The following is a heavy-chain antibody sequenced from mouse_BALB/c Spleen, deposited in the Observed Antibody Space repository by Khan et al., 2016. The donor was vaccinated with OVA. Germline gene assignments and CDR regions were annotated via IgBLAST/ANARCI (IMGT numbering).Heavy chain of an antibody. V-gene: IGHV1-7*01. CDR1: GYTFTNYW. CDR3: VNHGSSSAWFTY. J-gene: IGHJ3*01. Sequence: VQLQQSGAELAKPGASVKMSCKASGYTFTNYWMHWVKQRPGQGLEWIGYIDPSTTYTDYNQQFTDKATLTADKSYRTAYMQLSSLTSEDSAVYYCVNHGSSSAWFTYGGQGTLVTVSA. D-gene: IGHD1-1*01. CDR2: IDPSTTYT.